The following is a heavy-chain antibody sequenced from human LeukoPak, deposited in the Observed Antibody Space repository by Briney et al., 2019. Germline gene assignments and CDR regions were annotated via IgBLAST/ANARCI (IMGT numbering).Heavy chain of an antibody. CDR2: IYYSGST. CDR1: GGSISSSSYY. D-gene: IGHD4-11*01. J-gene: IGHJ4*02. Sequence: SETLSLTCTVSGGSISSSSYYWGWIRQPPGKGLEWIGSIYYSGSTYYNPSLKSRVTISVDTSKNQFSMKLSSVTAADTAVYYCARTTVTTGCFDYWGQGTLVTVSS. CDR3: ARTTVTTGCFDY. V-gene: IGHV4-39*01.